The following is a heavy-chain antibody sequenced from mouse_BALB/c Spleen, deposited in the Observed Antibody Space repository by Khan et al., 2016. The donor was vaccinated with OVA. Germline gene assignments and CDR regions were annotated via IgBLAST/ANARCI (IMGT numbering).Heavy chain of an antibody. V-gene: IGHV1-18*01. CDR2: INPKNGGT. CDR3: ARDAGRS. J-gene: IGHJ4*01. D-gene: IGHD3-3*01. CDR1: GYTFPEYT. Sequence: MQLEESGPELVKPGASVKISCKTSGYTFPEYTVHWVKQSLGKSLDWIGVINPKNGGTAYNQKFKGKATLTVDKSSSTAFMEFRSLTSEDSAVYYCARDAGRSWGQGTSVTVAS.